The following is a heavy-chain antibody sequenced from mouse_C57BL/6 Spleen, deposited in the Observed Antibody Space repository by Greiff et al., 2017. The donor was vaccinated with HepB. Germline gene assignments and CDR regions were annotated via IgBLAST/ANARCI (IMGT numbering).Heavy chain of an antibody. Sequence: GGGLVQPKGSLKLSCAASGFTFNTYAMHWVRQAPGKGLEWVARIRSKSSNYATYYADSVKDRFTISRDDSQSMLYLQMNNLKTEDTAMYYCVRGPYYYGSSSNWYAMDYWGQGTSVTVSS. D-gene: IGHD1-1*01. J-gene: IGHJ4*01. CDR3: VRGPYYYGSSSNWYAMDY. CDR1: GFTFNTYA. V-gene: IGHV10-3*01. CDR2: IRSKSSNYAT.